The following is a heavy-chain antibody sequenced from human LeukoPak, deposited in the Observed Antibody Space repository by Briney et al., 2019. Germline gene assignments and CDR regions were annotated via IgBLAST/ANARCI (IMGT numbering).Heavy chain of an antibody. D-gene: IGHD1-14*01. CDR1: GFTFSDFT. CDR3: ARAVPGLDY. CDR2: IGGSSDSYI. J-gene: IGHJ4*02. Sequence: GGSPRLSCAASGFTFSDFTMNWVRQAPGKGLEWVSCIGGSSDSYIYYSDSVRGRFTISRDNAKNSLHLQMNSLTAEDTAVYYCARAVPGLDYWGQGILVTVSS. V-gene: IGHV3-21*01.